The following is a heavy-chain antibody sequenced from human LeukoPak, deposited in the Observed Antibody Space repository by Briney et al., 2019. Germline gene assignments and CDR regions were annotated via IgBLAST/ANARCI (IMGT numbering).Heavy chain of an antibody. D-gene: IGHD5-18*01. CDR3: ARDVIQPWLLFDY. CDR2: ISSSGGTR. V-gene: IGHV3-48*03. CDR1: GFTFSSYE. Sequence: GSLRLSCAASGFTFSSYEMNGLRQAPGKGLEWVSYISSSGGTRYYADSVKGRFTISRDNAKNSLYLQMNSLRAEDTAVYYCARDVIQPWLLFDYWGQGTLVTVSS. J-gene: IGHJ4*02.